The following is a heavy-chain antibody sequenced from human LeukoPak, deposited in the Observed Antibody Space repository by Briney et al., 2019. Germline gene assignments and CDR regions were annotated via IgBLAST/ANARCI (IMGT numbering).Heavy chain of an antibody. Sequence: GSLRLSCAASGFTFSDYYMSWIRQAPGKGLEWIGEINHSGSTNYNPSLKSRVTISVDTSKNQFSLKLSSVTAADTAVYYCASRDGWSGSYHGFDPWGQGTLVTVSS. V-gene: IGHV4-34*01. D-gene: IGHD1-26*01. CDR3: ASRDGWSGSYHGFDP. J-gene: IGHJ5*02. CDR2: INHSGST. CDR1: GFTFSDYY.